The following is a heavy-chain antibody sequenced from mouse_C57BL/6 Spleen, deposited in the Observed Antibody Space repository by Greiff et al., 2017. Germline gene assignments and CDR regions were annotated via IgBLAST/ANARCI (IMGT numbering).Heavy chain of an antibody. CDR3: GRDGNYGYWYFEV. CDR2: INPSSGYT. Sequence: QVQLQQSGAELAKPGASVKLSCKASGYTFTSYWMHWVKQRPGQGLEWIGYINPSSGYTKYNQKVKDKSTLTADKSSSTAYMQLRSLTYEDSAVYYCGRDGNYGYWYFEVRGTRTTVTVSS. J-gene: IGHJ1*03. CDR1: GYTFTSYW. D-gene: IGHD2-1*01. V-gene: IGHV1-7*01.